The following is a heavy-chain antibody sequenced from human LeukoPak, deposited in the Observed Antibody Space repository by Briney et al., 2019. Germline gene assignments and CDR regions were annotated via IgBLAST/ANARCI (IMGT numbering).Heavy chain of an antibody. CDR3: AKDKDYYDNIWSLHFDS. CDR2: ISYDGSNK. Sequence: PGRSLRLSCAASGFTFSSYGMHWVRQAPGKGLEWVAVISYDGSNKYYADSVKGRFTISRDNSKNTLYLQMNSLRAEDTAVYYCAKDKDYYDNIWSLHFDSWGQGTLVTVSS. V-gene: IGHV3-30*18. J-gene: IGHJ4*02. D-gene: IGHD3-22*01. CDR1: GFTFSSYG.